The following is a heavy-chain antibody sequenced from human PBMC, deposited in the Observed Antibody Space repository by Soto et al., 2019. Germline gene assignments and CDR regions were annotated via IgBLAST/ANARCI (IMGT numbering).Heavy chain of an antibody. J-gene: IGHJ6*02. CDR2: IIPFYDKP. D-gene: IGHD3-10*01. CDR1: GDTFSNYP. CDR3: ARGYRELFFYAMDV. Sequence: QVELVRSGFEVKNLGSSVKASCKASGDTFSNYPINWVRQPPGQGLEWLGGIIPFYDKPNYAENFLGRVTISADKFTATAYLEVSSLRSEDTAVYFCARGYRELFFYAMDVWGRGTPVIVSS. V-gene: IGHV1-69*06.